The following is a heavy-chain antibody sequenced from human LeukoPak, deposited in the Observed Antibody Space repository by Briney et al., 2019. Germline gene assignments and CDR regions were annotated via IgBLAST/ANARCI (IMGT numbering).Heavy chain of an antibody. J-gene: IGHJ4*02. V-gene: IGHV3-7*01. CDR1: GFTFRRHW. CDR2: IKEDGSEK. Sequence: GGSLRLSCAAAGFTFRRHWMSWVRQTKGKGLECVAKIKEDGSEKHYVDSVKGRFTISRDNAKNSLYLQMNSLRAEDTAVYYCARDYTGGWNDYWVQGTLVTVSS. CDR3: ARDYTGGWNDY. D-gene: IGHD7-27*01.